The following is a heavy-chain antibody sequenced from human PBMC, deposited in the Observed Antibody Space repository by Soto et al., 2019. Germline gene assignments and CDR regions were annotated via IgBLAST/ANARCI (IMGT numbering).Heavy chain of an antibody. CDR1: GGTFSSYA. D-gene: IGHD2-8*01. CDR2: SILNFGTA. CDR3: AIGCTLRIMDWPNSREYFDY. J-gene: IGHJ4*02. V-gene: IGHV1-69*14. Sequence: QVQLVQSGAEVKKPGSSVKVSCKASGGTFSSYAISWVRQAPGQGLEWMGGSILNFGTANYAQKFQGRVTITADKTTSKGYMELSSLISEDTTVYYCAIGCTLRIMDWPNSREYFDYWGQGTLVTVSS.